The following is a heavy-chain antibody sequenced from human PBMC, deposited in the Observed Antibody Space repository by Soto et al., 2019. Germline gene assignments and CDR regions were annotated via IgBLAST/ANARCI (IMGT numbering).Heavy chain of an antibody. CDR2: INHSGST. Sequence: SETLSLTCAVYGGSFSGYYWSWIRQPPGKGLEWIGEINHSGSTNYNPSLKSRVTISVDTSKNQFSLKLSSVTAADTAVYYCARTLRVGGVVISYYYYYYGMDVWGQGTTVTVSS. J-gene: IGHJ6*02. D-gene: IGHD3-3*01. CDR1: GGSFSGYY. CDR3: ARTLRVGGVVISYYYYYYGMDV. V-gene: IGHV4-34*01.